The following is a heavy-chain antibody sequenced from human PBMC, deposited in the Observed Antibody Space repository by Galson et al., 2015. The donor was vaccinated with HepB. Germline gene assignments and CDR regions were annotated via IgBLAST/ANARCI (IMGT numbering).Heavy chain of an antibody. CDR3: ARGKTAAGFDY. Sequence: SLRLSCAASGFTFSDYSMHWVRQAPGKGLEWVAVISYDGSSKYYADSVKGRITTSRDNSKSTMYLQMNSLRAEDTAVYYCARGKTAAGFDYWGQGTLVTVSS. CDR2: ISYDGSSK. V-gene: IGHV3-30-3*01. CDR1: GFTFSDYS. J-gene: IGHJ4*02. D-gene: IGHD6-13*01.